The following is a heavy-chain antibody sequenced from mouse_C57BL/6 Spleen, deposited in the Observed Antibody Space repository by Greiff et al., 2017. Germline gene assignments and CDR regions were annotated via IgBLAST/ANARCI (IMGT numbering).Heavy chain of an antibody. Sequence: DVQLQESGPGLVKPSQSLSLTCSVTGYSITSGYYWNWIRQFPGNKLEWMGYISYDGSNNYNPSLKNRISITRDTSKNQFFLKLNSVTTEDTATYYCARVPIYYDYDDYAMDYWGQGTSVTVSS. CDR1: GYSITSGYY. D-gene: IGHD2-4*01. V-gene: IGHV3-6*01. CDR3: ARVPIYYDYDDYAMDY. J-gene: IGHJ4*01. CDR2: ISYDGSN.